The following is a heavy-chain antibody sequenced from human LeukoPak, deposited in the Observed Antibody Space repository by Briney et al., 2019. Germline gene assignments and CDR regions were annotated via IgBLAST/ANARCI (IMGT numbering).Heavy chain of an antibody. J-gene: IGHJ4*02. Sequence: TSETLSLTCAVYGGSFSGYYWSWIRQPPGKGLEWIGEINHRGSTNYNPSLKSRVTISVDTSKNQFSLKLSSVTAADTAVYYCARDYGGTLGYWGQGTLVTVSS. CDR3: ARDYGGTLGY. CDR1: GGSFSGYY. V-gene: IGHV4-34*01. CDR2: INHRGST. D-gene: IGHD4-23*01.